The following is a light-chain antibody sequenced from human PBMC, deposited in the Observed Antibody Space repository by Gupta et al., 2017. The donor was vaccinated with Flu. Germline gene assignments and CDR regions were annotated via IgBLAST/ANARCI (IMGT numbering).Light chain of an antibody. CDR3: CSYAGSYV. CDR1: SGDVGGSNY. Sequence: QSALPQPRSVSGSPGPSVTISCTGTSGDVGGSNYVSWYQQHPGEAPKLMIYDINQRPSGVPARFSGSKSGITASLTISGLQAEDEADYYCCSYAGSYVFGTGTKVTVL. V-gene: IGLV2-11*01. J-gene: IGLJ1*01. CDR2: DIN.